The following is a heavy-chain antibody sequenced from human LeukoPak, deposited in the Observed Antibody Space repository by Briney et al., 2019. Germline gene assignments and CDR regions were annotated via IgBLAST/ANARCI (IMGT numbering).Heavy chain of an antibody. V-gene: IGHV4-39*07. J-gene: IGHJ5*02. CDR2: IYYSGST. CDR1: GGSISSSSYY. CDR3: ARVHYYAVSDYSTSNWFDP. Sequence: PSETLSLTCTVSGGSISSSSYYWGWIRQPPGKGLEWIGSIYYSGSTYYNPSLKSRVTISLDPSKNQFSLKLTSVAAADTALYHCARVHYYAVSDYSTSNWFDPWGQGTLVTVSS. D-gene: IGHD3-22*01.